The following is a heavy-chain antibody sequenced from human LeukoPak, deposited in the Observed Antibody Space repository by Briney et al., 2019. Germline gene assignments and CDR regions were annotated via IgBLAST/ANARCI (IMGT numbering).Heavy chain of an antibody. J-gene: IGHJ4*02. CDR3: ARGNILTGYCFDF. CDR1: GASITGYY. Sequence: PSETLSLTCAVYGASITGYYWSWIRQTPGRGLEWVGEIHYTGATSYNPSLKSRPTISTDTSKNQFSLRLSSVTAADTAVYYCARGNILTGYCFDFWGQGALVTVSS. CDR2: IHYTGAT. D-gene: IGHD3-9*01. V-gene: IGHV4-34*01.